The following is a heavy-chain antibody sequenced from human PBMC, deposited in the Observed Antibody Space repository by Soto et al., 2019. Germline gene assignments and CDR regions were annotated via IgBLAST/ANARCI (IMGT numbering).Heavy chain of an antibody. V-gene: IGHV5-51*01. Sequence: PGESLKISCKGSGYSFTIYWIGWVRQMPGKGLEWMGIIYPGDSDTRYSPSFQGQVTISADKSISTAYLQWSSLKASDTAMYYCARAYYDILTGSHLSWFDPWGQGTLVTVSS. CDR3: ARAYYDILTGSHLSWFDP. J-gene: IGHJ5*02. CDR1: GYSFTIYW. CDR2: IYPGDSDT. D-gene: IGHD3-9*01.